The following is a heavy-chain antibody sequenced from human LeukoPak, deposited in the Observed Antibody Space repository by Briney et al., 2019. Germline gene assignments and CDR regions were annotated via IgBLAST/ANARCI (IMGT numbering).Heavy chain of an antibody. J-gene: IGHJ5*02. CDR2: IWYDGSNK. CDR3: ARDAITTVTGWFDP. Sequence: GGSLRLSCAASGFTFSSYGMHWVRQAPGKGLEWVAVIWYDGSNKYYADSVKGRFTISRDNSKNTLYLQMNSLRAEDTAVYYCARDAITTVTGWFDPWGQGTLVTASS. D-gene: IGHD4-17*01. V-gene: IGHV3-33*01. CDR1: GFTFSSYG.